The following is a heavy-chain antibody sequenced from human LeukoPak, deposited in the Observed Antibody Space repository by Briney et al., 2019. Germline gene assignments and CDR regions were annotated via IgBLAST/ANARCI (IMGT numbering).Heavy chain of an antibody. J-gene: IGHJ6*02. CDR1: GGSISGGGFY. D-gene: IGHD4-17*01. CDR2: ISFSGST. CDR3: ASSYGDRNYYYGMDV. Sequence: SETLSLTCTVSGGSISGGGFYWNWIRQHPVKGLEWIGYISFSGSTYYNPSLKIRLTISVDTSENQFSLRLTSVTAADTAVYYCASSYGDRNYYYGMDVWGQGTTATVSS. V-gene: IGHV4-31*03.